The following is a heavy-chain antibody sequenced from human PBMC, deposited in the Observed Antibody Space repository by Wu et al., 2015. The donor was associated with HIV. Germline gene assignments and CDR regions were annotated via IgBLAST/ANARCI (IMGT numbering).Heavy chain of an antibody. CDR3: ARASRYCSGGSCYLGPFQH. D-gene: IGHD2-15*01. V-gene: IGHV1-2*02. CDR2: INPNSGGT. J-gene: IGHJ1*01. CDR1: GYTFTGYY. Sequence: QVQLVQSGAEVKKPGASVKVSCKASGYTFTGYYMHWVRQAPGQGLEWMGWINPNSGGTNYAQKFQGRVTMTRDTSISTAYMELSRLRSDDTAVYYCARASRYCSGGSCYLGPFQHWGQGTLVTVSS.